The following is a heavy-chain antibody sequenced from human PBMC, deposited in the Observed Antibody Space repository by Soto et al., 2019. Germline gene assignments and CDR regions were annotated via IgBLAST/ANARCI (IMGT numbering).Heavy chain of an antibody. CDR3: ARGPVDFWSGYYSDY. Sequence: EVQVVESGGGLVKPGGSLKLSCGASGFTFSSYSMNWVRQAPGKGLEWVSSITTGSSHIYYADSVKGRFTISRDDAKNSLHLQLNSLRAEDTAVYYCARGPVDFWSGYYSDYWGQGTMVTVSS. D-gene: IGHD3-3*01. J-gene: IGHJ4*02. CDR1: GFTFSSYS. V-gene: IGHV3-21*06. CDR2: ITTGSSHI.